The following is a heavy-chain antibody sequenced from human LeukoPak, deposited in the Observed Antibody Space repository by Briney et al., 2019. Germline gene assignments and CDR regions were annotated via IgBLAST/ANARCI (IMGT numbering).Heavy chain of an antibody. D-gene: IGHD3-22*01. V-gene: IGHV4-39*01. Sequence: PSETLSLTCTVSGGSISSSSYYWGWIRQPPGKGLEWIGSIYYSGSTYYNPSLKSRVTISVDTSKYQFSLKLSSVTAADTAVYYCARRIAIVTMIVVVTDYYFDYWGQGTLVTVSS. CDR3: ARRIAIVTMIVVVTDYYFDY. CDR1: GGSISSSSYY. J-gene: IGHJ4*02. CDR2: IYYSGST.